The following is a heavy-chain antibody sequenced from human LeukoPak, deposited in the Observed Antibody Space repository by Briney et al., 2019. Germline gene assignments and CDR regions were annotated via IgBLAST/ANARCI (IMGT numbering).Heavy chain of an antibody. CDR2: IIPIFGTA. CDR3: ARADPVDTAMVSFDY. CDR1: GGTFSSYA. J-gene: IGHJ4*02. Sequence: ASVKVSCKASGGTFSSYAISWVRQAPGQGLEWMGGIIPIFGTANYAQKFQGRVTITADESTSTAYMELRSLRSDDTAVYYCARADPVDTAMVSFDYWGQGTLVTVSS. D-gene: IGHD5-18*01. V-gene: IGHV1-69*13.